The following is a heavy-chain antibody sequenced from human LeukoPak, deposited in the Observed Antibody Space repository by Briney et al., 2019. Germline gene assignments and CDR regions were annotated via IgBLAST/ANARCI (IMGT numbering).Heavy chain of an antibody. J-gene: IGHJ3*02. CDR2: INPNSGGT. CDR3: ARPDYGGNRGAFDI. Sequence: GASVKVSCKASGYTFTGYYMHWVRQAPGQGLEWMGWINPNSGGTNYAQKFQGRVTMTRDTSISTAYMELRSLRSDDTAVYYCARPDYGGNRGAFDIWGQGTMVTVSS. V-gene: IGHV1-2*02. CDR1: GYTFTGYY. D-gene: IGHD4-23*01.